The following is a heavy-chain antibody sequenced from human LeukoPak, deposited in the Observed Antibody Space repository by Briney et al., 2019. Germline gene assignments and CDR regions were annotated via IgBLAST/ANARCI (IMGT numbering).Heavy chain of an antibody. CDR2: INHSGST. CDR1: GGSFSGYY. J-gene: IGHJ6*03. V-gene: IGHV4-34*01. Sequence: PSETLSLTCAVYGGSFSGYYWNWVRQPPGKGLEWVGAINHSGSTNYNPSLKSRVTISVDTSKNQFSLKLSSVTAADTAVYYCARGRIAARYYYYYMDVWGKGTTVTVSS. CDR3: ARGRIAARYYYYYMDV. D-gene: IGHD6-6*01.